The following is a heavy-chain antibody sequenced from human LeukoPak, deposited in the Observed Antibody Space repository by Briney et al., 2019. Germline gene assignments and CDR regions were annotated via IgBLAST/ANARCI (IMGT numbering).Heavy chain of an antibody. CDR2: IHHSGTT. CDR3: AGGVRGRLGAAIDHYYYALHV. CDR1: GGSISLYH. Sequence: SETLSPTCTVSGGSISLYHWSWVRQSPGKGLDWLGYIHHSGTTNYDPSLKSRVTISIDTSKNQFSLKLNSLTAADTAVYYCAGGVRGRLGAAIDHYYYALHVWGRGTMVTVSS. J-gene: IGHJ6*02. D-gene: IGHD1-26*01. V-gene: IGHV4-59*03.